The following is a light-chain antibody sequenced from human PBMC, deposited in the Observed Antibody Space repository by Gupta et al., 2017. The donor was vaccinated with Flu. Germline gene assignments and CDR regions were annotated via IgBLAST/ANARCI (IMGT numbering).Light chain of an antibody. Sequence: DIVVTQIPLSLSVTPGQPASISCKSSQSLLHSDGMAYLYWFLQRPGQPPQLLIQEASKRFSGVPDRFSGSGSGTDFTLKITRVEAEDVGVYYCRQSVQLPWTFGQGTKVEI. CDR2: EAS. CDR3: RQSVQLPWT. J-gene: IGKJ1*01. V-gene: IGKV2D-29*01. CDR1: QSLLHSDGMAY.